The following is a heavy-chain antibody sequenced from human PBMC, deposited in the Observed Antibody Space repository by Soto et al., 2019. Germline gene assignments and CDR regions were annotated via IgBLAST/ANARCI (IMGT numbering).Heavy chain of an antibody. Sequence: LSLTCTVSGGSIKSSDYHWSWTRQSPAKGLEWIGYIHNSGTSFYNPSLRGRVTVTLDTSRSQFSLTLASVTAADTAVYYCARVGPWVPYYYDSSPYTFENWFDPWGQGTLVTVSS. CDR1: GGSIKSSDYH. CDR3: ARVGPWVPYYYDSSPYTFENWFDP. CDR2: IHNSGTS. V-gene: IGHV4-30-4*01. D-gene: IGHD3-22*01. J-gene: IGHJ5*02.